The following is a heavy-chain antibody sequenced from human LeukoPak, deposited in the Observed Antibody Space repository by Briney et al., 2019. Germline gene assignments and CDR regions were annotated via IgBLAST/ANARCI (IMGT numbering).Heavy chain of an antibody. CDR1: GGTFSSYA. CDR3: ASYTAMVWEGFDY. D-gene: IGHD5-18*01. Sequence: SVKVSCKASGGTFSSYAISWVRQAPGQGLEWMGGIIPIFGTANYAQKFQGRVAITADESTSTAYMELSSLRSEDTAVYYCASYTAMVWEGFDYWGQGTLVTVSS. J-gene: IGHJ4*02. CDR2: IIPIFGTA. V-gene: IGHV1-69*13.